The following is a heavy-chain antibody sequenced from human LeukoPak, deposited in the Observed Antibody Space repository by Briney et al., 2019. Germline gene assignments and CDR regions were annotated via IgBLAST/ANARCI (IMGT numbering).Heavy chain of an antibody. D-gene: IGHD3-22*01. J-gene: IGHJ4*02. CDR1: GFIFNDYA. CDR2: ISYDGSNK. CDR3: AKDLAPYYYDSSGTAFDY. Sequence: GGSLRLSCAASGFIFNDYAMHWVRQAPGKGLEWVAVISYDGSNKYYADSVKGRFTISRDNSKNTLYLQMNSLRAEDTAVYYCAKDLAPYYYDSSGTAFDYWGQGTLVTVSS. V-gene: IGHV3-30*18.